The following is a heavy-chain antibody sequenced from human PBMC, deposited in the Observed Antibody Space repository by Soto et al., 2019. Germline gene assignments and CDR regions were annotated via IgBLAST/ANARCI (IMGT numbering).Heavy chain of an antibody. V-gene: IGHV3-23*01. Sequence: EVQLLESGGGLVQPGGSLRLSCAASGFTFSSYAMSWVRQAPGKGLEWVSAISGSGGSTYYADSVKGRFTISRDNSKNTLYLQMNSLRAEGTAVYYCAKDLDYYGSGSYYDYWGQGTLVTVSS. D-gene: IGHD3-10*01. CDR1: GFTFSSYA. CDR3: AKDLDYYGSGSYYDY. J-gene: IGHJ4*02. CDR2: ISGSGGST.